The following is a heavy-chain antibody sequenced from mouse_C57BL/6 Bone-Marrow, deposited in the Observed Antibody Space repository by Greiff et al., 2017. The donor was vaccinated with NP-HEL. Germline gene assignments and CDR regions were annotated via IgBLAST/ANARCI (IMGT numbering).Heavy chain of an antibody. CDR2: IRNKANGYTT. CDR3: ARANWDVFFDY. D-gene: IGHD4-1*01. CDR1: GFTFTDYY. V-gene: IGHV7-3*01. J-gene: IGHJ2*01. Sequence: EVKLVESGGGLVQPGGSLSLSCAASGFTFTDYYMSWVRQPPGKALEWLGFIRNKANGYTTEYSASVKGRFTISRDNSQSILYLQMNDLRAEDSATYYCARANWDVFFDYWGQGTTLTVSS.